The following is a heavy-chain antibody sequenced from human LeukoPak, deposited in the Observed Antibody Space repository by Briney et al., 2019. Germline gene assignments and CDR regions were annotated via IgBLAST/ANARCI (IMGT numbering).Heavy chain of an antibody. J-gene: IGHJ4*02. D-gene: IGHD2-15*01. V-gene: IGHV3-33*01. CDR1: GFTFSSYG. Sequence: GRSLRLSCAASGFTFSSYGMHWVRQAPGKGLEWVAAIWYDGSNKYYADSVKGRFTISRDNSKNTLYLQMNSLRAEDTAVYYCARDPPPYCSGGSCLTGTFDYWGQGTLVTVSS. CDR3: ARDPPPYCSGGSCLTGTFDY. CDR2: IWYDGSNK.